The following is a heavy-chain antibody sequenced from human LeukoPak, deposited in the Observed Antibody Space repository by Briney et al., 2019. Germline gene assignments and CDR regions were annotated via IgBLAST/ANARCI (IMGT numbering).Heavy chain of an antibody. Sequence: ASVKVSCKAFGYTFTSNYMHWVRQAPGQGPEWMGVISPSGGSTTYAQKFQGRVTLTRDMSTSTAYMELSSLRSEDTAVYYCARSLGWYGRQMNWFDPWGQGTLVTVSS. CDR3: ARSLGWYGRQMNWFDP. D-gene: IGHD6-19*01. CDR2: ISPSGGST. V-gene: IGHV1-46*01. CDR1: GYTFTSNY. J-gene: IGHJ5*02.